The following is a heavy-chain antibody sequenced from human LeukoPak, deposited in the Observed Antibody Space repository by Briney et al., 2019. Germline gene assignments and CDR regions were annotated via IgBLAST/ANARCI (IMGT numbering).Heavy chain of an antibody. D-gene: IGHD2-21*02. Sequence: GGSLRLSCAASGFTSSSYAMHWVRQAPGKGLEWVAVISYDGSNKYYADSVKGRFTISRDNSKNTLYLQMNSLRAEDTAVYYCARDARGAYCGGDCSPYFDYWGQGTLVTVSS. V-gene: IGHV3-30-3*01. CDR2: ISYDGSNK. J-gene: IGHJ4*02. CDR3: ARDARGAYCGGDCSPYFDY. CDR1: GFTSSSYA.